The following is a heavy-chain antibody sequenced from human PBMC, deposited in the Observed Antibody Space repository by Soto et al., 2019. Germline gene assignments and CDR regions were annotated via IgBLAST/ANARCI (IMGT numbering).Heavy chain of an antibody. CDR2: IIPIFGTA. CDR1: GGTFSSYA. J-gene: IGHJ4*02. D-gene: IGHD3-22*01. Sequence: SVEVTCKASGGTFSSYAISWVRQAPRQGLEWMGGIIPIFGTANYAQKFQGRVTITADESTSTAYMELSSLRSEDTAVYYCATYYYDSSGYYRAPFDYWGQGTLVTVSS. CDR3: ATYYYDSSGYYRAPFDY. V-gene: IGHV1-69*13.